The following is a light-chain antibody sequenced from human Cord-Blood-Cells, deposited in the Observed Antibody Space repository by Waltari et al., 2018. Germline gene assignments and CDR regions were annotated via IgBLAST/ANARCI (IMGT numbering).Light chain of an antibody. CDR2: EVS. V-gene: IGLV2-14*01. J-gene: IGLJ1*01. CDR3: SSYTSSSTLV. CDR1: SSDAGGYNG. Sequence: QSALPQPPSVSGSPGQSITISRTGASSDAGGYNGDPWYQQHPGKAPKLMIYEVSNRPSGVSNRFSGSKSGNTASLTISGLQAEDEADYYCSSYTSSSTLVFGTGTKVTVL.